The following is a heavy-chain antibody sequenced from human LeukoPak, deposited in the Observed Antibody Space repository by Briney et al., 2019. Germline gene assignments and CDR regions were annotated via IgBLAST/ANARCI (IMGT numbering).Heavy chain of an antibody. V-gene: IGHV4-31*03. CDR3: ARASDYDPVLFDY. J-gene: IGHJ4*02. D-gene: IGHD5-12*01. CDR2: IYYSGST. Sequence: KPSETLSLTCTVSGGSISSGGYYWSGIRQHPGKVVEWIGYIYYSGSTYHNPSLKSRLAISVDTSKNQFSLNLSSVTAADTAVYFCARASDYDPVLFDYRGQGTLVTVSS. CDR1: GGSISSGGYY.